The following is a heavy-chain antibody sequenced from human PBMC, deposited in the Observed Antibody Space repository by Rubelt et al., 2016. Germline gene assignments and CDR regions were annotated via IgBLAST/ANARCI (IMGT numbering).Heavy chain of an antibody. CDR3: ARHRLQAGGVDY. V-gene: IGHV1-3*01. D-gene: IGHD4-11*01. CDR2: INAGNGNT. CDR1: GYTFTSYA. Sequence: QVQLVQSGAEVKKPGASVKVSCKASGYTFTSYAMHWVRQAPGQRLEWMGWINAGNGNTKYSQRFQGRVTITRDTAASTAYMELSSLRSEDTAVYYWARHRLQAGGVDYWGQGTLVTVSS. J-gene: IGHJ4*02.